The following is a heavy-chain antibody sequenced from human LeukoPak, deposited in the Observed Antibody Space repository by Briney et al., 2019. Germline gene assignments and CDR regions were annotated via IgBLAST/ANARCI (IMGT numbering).Heavy chain of an antibody. Sequence: ASVKVSCKASGYTFTSYGISWVRQAPGQGLEWMGWISAYNGNTNYAQKLQGRVTMTTDTSTSTAYMELRSLRSDDTAVYYCARGPQYYDILTGYYMGYYYYYMDVWGKGTTVTVSS. CDR3: ARGPQYYDILTGYYMGYYYYYMDV. V-gene: IGHV1-18*01. CDR2: ISAYNGNT. J-gene: IGHJ6*03. D-gene: IGHD3-9*01. CDR1: GYTFTSYG.